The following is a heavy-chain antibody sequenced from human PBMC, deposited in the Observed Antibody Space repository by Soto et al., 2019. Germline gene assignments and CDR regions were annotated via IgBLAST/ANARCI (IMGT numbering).Heavy chain of an antibody. CDR2: INHSGST. V-gene: IGHV4-34*01. J-gene: IGHJ6*02. CDR3: ARGAKGYCSGGSCYPNRNYYGMDV. CDR1: GGSFSGYY. D-gene: IGHD2-15*01. Sequence: SETLSLTCAVYGGSFSGYYWSWIRQPPGKGLEWIGEINHSGSTNYNPSLKSRVTISVDTSKNQFSLKLSSVTAADTAVYYCARGAKGYCSGGSCYPNRNYYGMDVWGQGTKVTVS.